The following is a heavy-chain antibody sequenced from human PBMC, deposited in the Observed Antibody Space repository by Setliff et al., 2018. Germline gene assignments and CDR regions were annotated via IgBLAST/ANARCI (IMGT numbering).Heavy chain of an antibody. Sequence: SSETLSLTCTVSGASISSGTYYWGWIRQPPGKGLEWIGRIHYLGTTYSNASLASRLTMSVDTSKNQFSLRLTSVTAADTAVYYCARTGTYRYFDHWGQGTRVTVSS. J-gene: IGHJ4*02. CDR1: GASISSGTYY. D-gene: IGHD1-1*01. V-gene: IGHV4-39*01. CDR3: ARTGTYRYFDH. CDR2: IHYLGTT.